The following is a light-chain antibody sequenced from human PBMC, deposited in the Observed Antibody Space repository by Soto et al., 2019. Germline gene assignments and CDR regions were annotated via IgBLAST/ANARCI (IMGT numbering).Light chain of an antibody. CDR1: QSVSSNY. V-gene: IGKV3-20*01. J-gene: IGKJ1*01. CDR3: QQYGGSPRT. CDR2: GAS. Sequence: EIVLTPSPGTLSLSPGERANLSCRASQSVSSNYLAWYQQKPGQAPRLLIYGASSRATGIPDRFSGSGSGTDFTLTITRLEPEDFAVYYCQQYGGSPRTFGQGTKVDIK.